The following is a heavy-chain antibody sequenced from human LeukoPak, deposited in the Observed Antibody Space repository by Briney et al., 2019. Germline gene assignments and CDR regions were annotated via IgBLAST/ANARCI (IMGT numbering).Heavy chain of an antibody. CDR3: ARDGVYCSSTSCSPFDDAFDI. CDR2: INPNSGGT. CDR1: GYTFTGYY. V-gene: IGHV1-2*02. D-gene: IGHD2-2*01. J-gene: IGHJ3*02. Sequence: GASVKVSCKASGYTFTGYYMHWVRQAPGQGLEWMGWINPNSGGTSYAKKFQGRVTMTRDTSISPAYMELSSLRSDDTAVYYCARDGVYCSSTSCSPFDDAFDIWAKGQWSPSLQ.